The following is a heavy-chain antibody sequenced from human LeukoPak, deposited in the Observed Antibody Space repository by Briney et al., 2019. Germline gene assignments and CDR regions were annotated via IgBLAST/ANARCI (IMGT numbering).Heavy chain of an antibody. CDR3: AKAVSGNYIKGFDY. CDR2: ISGSGGST. V-gene: IGHV3-23*01. J-gene: IGHJ4*02. CDR1: GFTFSSYA. D-gene: IGHD1-26*01. Sequence: GGSLRLSCAASGFTFSSYAMNWVRQAPGKGLEWVSAISGSGGSTYYPDSVKGRFTISRDNSKNTLYLQMNSLGAEDTAVYYCAKAVSGNYIKGFDYWGQGILVTVSS.